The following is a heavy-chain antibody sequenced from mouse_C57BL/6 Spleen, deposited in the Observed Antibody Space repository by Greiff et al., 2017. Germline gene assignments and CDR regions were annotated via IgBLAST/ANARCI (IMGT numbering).Heavy chain of an antibody. CDR2: IDPSDSYT. D-gene: IGHD1-1*01. CDR3: ARSLITTVGGYFVY. CDR1: GYTFTSYW. J-gene: IGHJ2*01. V-gene: IGHV1-50*01. Sequence: QVQLQQPGAELVKPGASVKLSCKASGYTFTSYWMQWVKQRPGQGLEWIGEIDPSDSYTNYNQKFKGKATLTVDTSSSTAYMQLSSLTSEDSAVYYCARSLITTVGGYFVYWGQGTTLTVSS.